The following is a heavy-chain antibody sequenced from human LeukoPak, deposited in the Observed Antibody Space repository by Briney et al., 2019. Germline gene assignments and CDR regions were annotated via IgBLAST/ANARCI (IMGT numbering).Heavy chain of an antibody. CDR1: GGSISSGGYY. Sequence: PSETLSLTCTVSGGSISSGGYYWSWIRQPPGKGLEWIGEINHSGSTNYNPSLKSRVTISVDTSKNQFSLKLSSVTAADTAVYYCARGGAGTLYYYGMDVWGQGTTVTVSS. J-gene: IGHJ6*02. CDR3: ARGGAGTLYYYGMDV. D-gene: IGHD6-13*01. CDR2: INHSGST. V-gene: IGHV4-39*07.